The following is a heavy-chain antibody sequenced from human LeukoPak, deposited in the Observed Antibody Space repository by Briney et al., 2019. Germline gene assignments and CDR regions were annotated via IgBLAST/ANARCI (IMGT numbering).Heavy chain of an antibody. CDR3: ARERDYYDSSGYHHSFDY. Sequence: ASVKVSCKASGYTFTSYGISWVRQAPGQGLEWMGWISAYNGNTNYAQKLQGRVTMTTDTSTSTAYMELRSLRSDDTAVYYCARERDYYDSSGYHHSFDYWGQGTLVTVSS. CDR2: ISAYNGNT. CDR1: GYTFTSYG. J-gene: IGHJ4*02. V-gene: IGHV1-18*01. D-gene: IGHD3-22*01.